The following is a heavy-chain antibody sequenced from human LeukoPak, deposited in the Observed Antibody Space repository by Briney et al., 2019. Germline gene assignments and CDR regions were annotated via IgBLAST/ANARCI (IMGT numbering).Heavy chain of an antibody. J-gene: IGHJ4*02. Sequence: PGGSLRLSCAASGFTFSSYAMSWVRQAPGKGLEWVSAINSAGSTYYGDSVRGRFTISRDNSKNVLHLQMNGLRAEDTALYYCAKDQNTVATAPFDYWGLGTLVTVSS. D-gene: IGHD4-17*01. CDR1: GFTFSSYA. CDR2: INSAGST. CDR3: AKDQNTVATAPFDY. V-gene: IGHV3-23*01.